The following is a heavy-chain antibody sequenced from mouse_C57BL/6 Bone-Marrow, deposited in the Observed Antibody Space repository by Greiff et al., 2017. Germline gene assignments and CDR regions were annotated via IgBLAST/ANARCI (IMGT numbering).Heavy chain of an antibody. CDR2: IDPENGDT. Sequence: VQLQQSGAELVRPGASVKLSCTASGFNIKDDYMHWVKQRPEQGLEWIGWIDPENGDTEYASKFQGKATITAATSSNTAYLQLSSLTSEDTAVYYCTTYGYDGPCSYFDVWGTGTTVTVSS. V-gene: IGHV14-4*01. CDR1: GFNIKDDY. D-gene: IGHD2-2*01. CDR3: TTYGYDGPCSYFDV. J-gene: IGHJ1*03.